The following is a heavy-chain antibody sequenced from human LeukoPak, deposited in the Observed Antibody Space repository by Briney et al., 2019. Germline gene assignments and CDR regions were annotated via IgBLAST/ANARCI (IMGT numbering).Heavy chain of an antibody. CDR2: TSPYNGNT. D-gene: IGHD5-24*01. CDR3: AREFQRSPTDY. CDR1: GYTFTSYG. Sequence: VASVKVSCKASGYTFTSYGISWLRQAPGQGLEWLGWTSPYNGNTNYAQKLQGRVTMTTDTSTTTAYMELRSLTSDDTAVYYCAREFQRSPTDYWGQGTLVTVSS. J-gene: IGHJ4*02. V-gene: IGHV1-18*01.